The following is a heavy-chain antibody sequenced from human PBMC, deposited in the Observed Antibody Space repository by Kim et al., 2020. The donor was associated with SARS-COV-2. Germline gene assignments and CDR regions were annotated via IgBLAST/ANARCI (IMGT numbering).Heavy chain of an antibody. CDR3: ARQVAGTDRRFDY. V-gene: IGHV4-4*07. CDR2: IHASGST. J-gene: IGHJ4*02. CDR1: GGSISSYH. D-gene: IGHD6-19*01. Sequence: SETLSLICTVSGGSISSYHWSWIRQSAGRGLEWIGRIHASGSTNYNPSLKSRLTMSVDTSKHQMSLKLSSVTAADTAMYYCARQVAGTDRRFDYWGQGILVTVSS.